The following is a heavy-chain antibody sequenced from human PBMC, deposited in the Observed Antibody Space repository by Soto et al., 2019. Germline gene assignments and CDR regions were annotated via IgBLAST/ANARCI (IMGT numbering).Heavy chain of an antibody. CDR2: IYPGDSDT. CDR3: ARQDYNYAYFDF. D-gene: IGHD5-18*01. J-gene: IGHJ4*02. V-gene: IGHV5-51*01. CDR1: GYSFTNYW. Sequence: PWESLKISGKGSGYSFTNYWIGWVRQMPGKGLELMGIIYPGDSDTRYSPSFQGQVIISVDQSISTAYLQWSSLQDSDTAMYYCARQDYNYAYFDFWGEGTLVTVSS.